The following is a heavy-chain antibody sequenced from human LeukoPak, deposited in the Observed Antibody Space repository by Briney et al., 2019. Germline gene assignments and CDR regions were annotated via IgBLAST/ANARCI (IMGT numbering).Heavy chain of an antibody. CDR1: AFTFSSYG. D-gene: IGHD1-26*01. CDR3: AKGKGSGSDLFYSYYYMDV. J-gene: IGHJ6*03. Sequence: GGSLRLSCAASAFTFSSYGMHWVRQAPGKGLEWVTFIRYDGSNKYYADSVKGRFAISRDNSKNTLYLQMDSLRAEDTAVYYCAKGKGSGSDLFYSYYYMDVWGKGTTVTVSS. V-gene: IGHV3-30*02. CDR2: IRYDGSNK.